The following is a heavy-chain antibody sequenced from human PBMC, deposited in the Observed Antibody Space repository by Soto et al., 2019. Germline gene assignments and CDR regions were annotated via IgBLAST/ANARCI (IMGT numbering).Heavy chain of an antibody. CDR2: IIPILGIA. CDR1: GGTFSSYT. CDR3: ARDYSNYTLYYYSYMDV. V-gene: IGHV1-69*04. D-gene: IGHD4-4*01. Sequence: GASVKVSCKASGGTFSSYTISWVRQAPGQGLEWMGRIIPILGIANYAQKFQGRVTITADKSTSTAYMELSSLRSEDTAVYYCARDYSNYTLYYYSYMDVWGKGTTVTVSS. J-gene: IGHJ6*03.